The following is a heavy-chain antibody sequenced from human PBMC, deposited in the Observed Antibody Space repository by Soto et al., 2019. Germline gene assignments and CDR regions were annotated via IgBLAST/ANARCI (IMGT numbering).Heavy chain of an antibody. D-gene: IGHD3-16*01. CDR3: ATGGHNDGYNFYHGMDV. CDR2: VIPLFDTA. Sequence: QVQVVQSGAEVKKPGSSVKVSCKVSGGIFTNNAISWVRQAPGQGLEWLGGVIPLFDTAYYAQIFRGRLRISADGATTRAYMELSGLTSADTPVYFCATGGHNDGYNFYHGMDVWGQGTTVTVS. CDR1: GGIFTNNA. J-gene: IGHJ6*02. V-gene: IGHV1-69*01.